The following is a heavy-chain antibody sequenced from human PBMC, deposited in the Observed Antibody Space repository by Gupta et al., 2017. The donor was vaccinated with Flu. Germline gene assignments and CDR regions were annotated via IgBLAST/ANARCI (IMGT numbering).Heavy chain of an antibody. CDR1: GGSIRTYH. CDR2: IISFGTT. Sequence: QVQLQESGPGLVTPSETLSLTCAVSGGSIRTYHWDWIRQSPGKGLEWIGSIISFGTTYYNPSLQSRVTMSVDTSRNQFSLKLTSVTAADTSVYYCARHPRIGLIRGAVPNDAFDIWGQGTMVTVSS. J-gene: IGHJ3*02. V-gene: IGHV4-59*04. CDR3: ARHPRIGLIRGAVPNDAFDI. D-gene: IGHD3-10*01.